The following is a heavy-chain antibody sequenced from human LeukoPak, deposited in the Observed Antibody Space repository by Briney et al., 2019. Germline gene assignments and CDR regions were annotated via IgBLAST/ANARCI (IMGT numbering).Heavy chain of an antibody. CDR1: GGTFSSYA. J-gene: IGHJ6*03. Sequence: ASVKVSCKASGGTFSSYAISWVRQAPGQGLEWMGRIIPILGIANYAQKFQGRVTITADESTSTAYMELSSLRSEDTAVYYCATSCYTTRYYYYMDVWGKGTTVTVSS. V-gene: IGHV1-69*04. CDR2: IIPILGIA. CDR3: ATSCYTTRYYYYMDV. D-gene: IGHD2-2*02.